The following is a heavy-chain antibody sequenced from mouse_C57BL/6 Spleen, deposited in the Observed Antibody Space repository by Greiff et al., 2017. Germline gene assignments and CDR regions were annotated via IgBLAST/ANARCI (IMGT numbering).Heavy chain of an antibody. CDR3: APEAMDY. J-gene: IGHJ4*01. V-gene: IGHV1-59*01. CDR1: GYTFTSYW. CDR2: IDPSDSYT. Sequence: QVHVKQSGAELVRPGTSVKLSCKASGYTFTSYWMHWVKQRPGQGLEWIGVIDPSDSYTNYNQKFKGKATLTVDTSSSTAYMQLSSLTSEDSAVYYCAPEAMDYWGQGTSVTVSS.